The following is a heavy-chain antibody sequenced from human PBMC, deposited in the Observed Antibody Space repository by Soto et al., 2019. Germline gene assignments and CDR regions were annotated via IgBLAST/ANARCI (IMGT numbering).Heavy chain of an antibody. V-gene: IGHV3-30*18. CDR2: ISYDGSNK. Sequence: QVQLVESGGGVVQPGRSLRLSCAASGFTFSSYGMHWVRQAPGKGLEWVAVISYDGSNKYYADSVKGRFTISRDNSKNTLYLQMNSLRAEDTAVYYCAKGTGNYYYYCGMDVWGQGTTVTVSS. CDR3: AKGTGNYYYYCGMDV. J-gene: IGHJ6*02. CDR1: GFTFSSYG. D-gene: IGHD2-8*02.